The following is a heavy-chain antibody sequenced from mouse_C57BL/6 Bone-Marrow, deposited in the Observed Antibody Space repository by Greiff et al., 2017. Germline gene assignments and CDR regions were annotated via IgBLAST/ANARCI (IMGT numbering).Heavy chain of an antibody. Sequence: VQLQQSGPVLVKPGASVKMSCKASGYTFTDYYMNWVKQSHGKSLEWIGVINPYNGGTSYNQKFKGKATLTVDKSSSTAYMELNSLTSEDSAVYYCARGGTGNDYWGQGTTLTVSS. V-gene: IGHV1-19*01. D-gene: IGHD3-3*01. CDR2: INPYNGGT. CDR3: ARGGTGNDY. J-gene: IGHJ2*01. CDR1: GYTFTDYY.